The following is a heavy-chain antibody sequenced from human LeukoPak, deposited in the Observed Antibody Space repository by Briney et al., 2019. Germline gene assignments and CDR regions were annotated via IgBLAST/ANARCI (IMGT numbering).Heavy chain of an antibody. CDR1: GYTFTTYY. V-gene: IGHV1-46*01. Sequence: GASVKVSCKASGYTFTTYYMHWVRQVPGQGLEWMGVLNASGGSASYAQKFQGRVTMTRDTSTSTVYMELSSLRSEDSAIYYCARGDIDYWGQGTLVTVSS. D-gene: IGHD2-15*01. CDR3: ARGDIDY. J-gene: IGHJ4*02. CDR2: LNASGGSA.